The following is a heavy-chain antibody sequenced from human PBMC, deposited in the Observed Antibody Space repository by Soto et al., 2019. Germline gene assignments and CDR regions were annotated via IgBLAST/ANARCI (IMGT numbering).Heavy chain of an antibody. CDR2: ISWSSGSI. D-gene: IGHD4-17*01. Sequence: GGSLRLSCAASGFRFDDYAMHWVRQAPGKGLEWVSGISWSSGSIGYAASAKGRFTISRDNDGNSLFLQMNGLRSDDTALYYCARTTVTTGFYYGMDLWGQGTMVTVSS. J-gene: IGHJ6*02. V-gene: IGHV3-9*01. CDR1: GFRFDDYA. CDR3: ARTTVTTGFYYGMDL.